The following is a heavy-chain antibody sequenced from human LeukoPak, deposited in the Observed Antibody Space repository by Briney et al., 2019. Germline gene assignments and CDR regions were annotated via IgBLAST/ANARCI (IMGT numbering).Heavy chain of an antibody. V-gene: IGHV3-7*01. CDR1: GFTFSRYA. J-gene: IGHJ3*02. Sequence: PGGSLRLSCATSGFTFSRYAMSWVRQAPGKGLEWVANIKQDGSEKYYVDSVKGRFTISRDNAKNSLYLQMNSLRDEDTAVYYCARDLKGAGSYYYDSSGPTRGAFDIWGQGTMVTVSS. CDR2: IKQDGSEK. CDR3: ARDLKGAGSYYYDSSGPTRGAFDI. D-gene: IGHD3-22*01.